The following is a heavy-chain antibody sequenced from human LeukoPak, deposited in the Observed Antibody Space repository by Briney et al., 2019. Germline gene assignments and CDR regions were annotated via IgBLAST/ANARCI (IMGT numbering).Heavy chain of an antibody. J-gene: IGHJ4*02. D-gene: IGHD3-22*01. Sequence: GRSLRLSCAASGFTFGTYGMHWVRQAPGKGLEWVAVISNDATDKYYADSVKGRFSISRDNSKNTLYLQMNSLRAEDTAVYYCARGRGYDSGTYNYAFSDYWGQGTLVTVSS. CDR2: ISNDATDK. CDR3: ARGRGYDSGTYNYAFSDY. CDR1: GFTFGTYG. V-gene: IGHV3-30*03.